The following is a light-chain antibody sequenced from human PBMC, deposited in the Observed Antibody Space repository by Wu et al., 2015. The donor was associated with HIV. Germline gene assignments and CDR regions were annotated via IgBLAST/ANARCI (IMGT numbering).Light chain of an antibody. CDR1: QSVRNY. V-gene: IGKV3-11*01. CDR3: QQSGSSPSYS. CDR2: DAS. J-gene: IGKJ2*03. Sequence: EIVLTQSPATLSLSPGERATLSCRASQSVRNYLAWFQQKPGQAPRLLIYDASNRATGIPARFSGSGSGTDFTLTISGLEPEDFAVYYCQQSGSSPSYSFGQGTKL.